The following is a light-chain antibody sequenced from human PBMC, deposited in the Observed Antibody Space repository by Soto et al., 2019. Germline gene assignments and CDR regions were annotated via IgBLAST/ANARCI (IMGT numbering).Light chain of an antibody. CDR2: GAS. CDR3: QQFGLSPT. J-gene: IGKJ4*01. V-gene: IGKV3-20*01. CDR1: QTISSTF. Sequence: EIVLTQSPGTLSLSPGERATLSCRASQTISSTFLAWYRQRPGQAPRLLIYGASSRATVIPDRFSASGSGTDFTLTISILEPEDFAVYYCQQFGLSPTFGGGTKVEI.